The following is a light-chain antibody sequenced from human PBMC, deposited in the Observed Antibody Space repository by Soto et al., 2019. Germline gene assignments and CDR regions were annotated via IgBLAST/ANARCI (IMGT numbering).Light chain of an antibody. CDR1: QSISSW. CDR2: KAS. J-gene: IGKJ1*01. Sequence: DIQMTQSPSTLSASVGDRVTITCRASQSISSWLAWYQQKPGEAPKLLIYKASSLESGDPSRFSGSGSGTEYTLTISSLQPDDFAADYCQQYNSYSPWTFGQGTQVQIK. CDR3: QQYNSYSPWT. V-gene: IGKV1-5*03.